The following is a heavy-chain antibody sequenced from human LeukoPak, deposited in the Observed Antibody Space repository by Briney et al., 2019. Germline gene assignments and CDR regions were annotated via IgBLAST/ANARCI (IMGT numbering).Heavy chain of an antibody. V-gene: IGHV1-2*02. CDR1: GYTLTDYY. CDR3: ARDMLPMTTVTTPGDY. D-gene: IGHD4-17*01. J-gene: IGHJ4*02. CDR2: INPNSGAT. Sequence: GASVKVSCKASGYTLTDYYMHWVRQAPGQGLEWMGWINPNSGATKSAQKFQGRVTMTRDTSISTAYMGLSRLRSDDTAVYYCARDMLPMTTVTTPGDYWGQGTLVTVSS.